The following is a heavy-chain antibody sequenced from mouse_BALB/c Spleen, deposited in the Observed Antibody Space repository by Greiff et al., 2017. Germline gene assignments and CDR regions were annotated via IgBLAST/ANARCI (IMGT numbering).Heavy chain of an antibody. V-gene: IGHV1S127*01. CDR1: GYSFSSYG. CDR3: SRWVCYCIAY. J-gene: IGHJ3*01. D-gene: IGHD1-1*01. Sequence: VQLQQSGPQLVRPGASGKISCKASGYSFSSYGMHWVKQRPGQGLEWIGMIDPSDSETRLNQKFKDKATLTVDKSSSTAYMQLSSPTSDDSAVYYCSRWVCYCIAYWGQGTLVTVSA. CDR2: IDPSDSET.